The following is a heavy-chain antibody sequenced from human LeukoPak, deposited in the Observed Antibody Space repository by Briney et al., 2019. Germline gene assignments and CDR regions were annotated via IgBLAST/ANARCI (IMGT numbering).Heavy chain of an antibody. CDR2: IGGSGGGI. CDR1: GFTFSSYA. J-gene: IGHJ4*02. CDR3: AKYRGFGDSYDS. D-gene: IGHD3-10*01. Sequence: PGGSLRLSCAASGFTFSSYAMSWVRQAPGMRLEWVSTIGGSGGGIYYADSVKGRFTISRDNSQSTLYLQMNSLRAEDTAVYYCAKYRGFGDSYDSWGQGTLVTVSS. V-gene: IGHV3-23*01.